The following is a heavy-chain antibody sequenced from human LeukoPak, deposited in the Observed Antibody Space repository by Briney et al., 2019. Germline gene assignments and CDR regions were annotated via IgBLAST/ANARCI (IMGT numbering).Heavy chain of an antibody. Sequence: GGSLRLSCAASGFTFDNYGINWVRQAPGKGLEWVSRIHWNGGRTGYADSVKGRFTISRDNSKNTLYLQMNSLRAEDTAVYYCARAIFQENSSGYYSLGYWGQGTLVTVSS. V-gene: IGHV3-20*04. CDR3: ARAIFQENSSGYYSLGY. CDR2: IHWNGGRT. D-gene: IGHD3-22*01. J-gene: IGHJ4*02. CDR1: GFTFDNYG.